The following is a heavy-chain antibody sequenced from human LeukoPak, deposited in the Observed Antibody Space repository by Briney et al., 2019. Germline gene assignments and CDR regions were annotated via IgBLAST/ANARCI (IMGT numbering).Heavy chain of an antibody. D-gene: IGHD2-15*01. V-gene: IGHV3-53*01. CDR1: GFTVSSNY. J-gene: IGHJ1*01. Sequence: GGSLRLSCAASGFTVSSNYMSWVRQAPGKGLEWVSVIYSGGNTYYADSVKGRFTTSRDNSKNMLYLQMNSLRAEDTAVYYCARSYCSGGSCFPTYFQHWGQGTLVTVSS. CDR2: IYSGGNT. CDR3: ARSYCSGGSCFPTYFQH.